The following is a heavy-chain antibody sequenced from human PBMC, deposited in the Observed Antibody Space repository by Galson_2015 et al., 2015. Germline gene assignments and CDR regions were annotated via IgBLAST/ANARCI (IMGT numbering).Heavy chain of an antibody. J-gene: IGHJ6*02. Sequence: SLRLSCAASGFTFSSYGMHWVRQAPGKGLEWVAVISYDGSNKYYADSVKGRFTISRDNSKNTLYLQMNSLRAEDTAVYYCARRIAPTHYGMDVWGQGTTVTVSS. CDR2: ISYDGSNK. D-gene: IGHD2-15*01. CDR1: GFTFSSYG. V-gene: IGHV3-30*03. CDR3: ARRIAPTHYGMDV.